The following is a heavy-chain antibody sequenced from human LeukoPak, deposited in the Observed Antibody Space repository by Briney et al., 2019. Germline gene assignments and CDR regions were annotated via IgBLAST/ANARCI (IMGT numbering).Heavy chain of an antibody. Sequence: ASVTVSCKASRYTFTVYYMHWVRQAPGQGLEWMGWINPNSGGTNYAQKFQGRVTMTRDTSISTAYMELSRLRSDDTAVYYCARDTYYYDSSGYFDYWGQGTLVTVSS. V-gene: IGHV1-2*02. CDR3: ARDTYYYDSSGYFDY. CDR1: RYTFTVYY. D-gene: IGHD3-22*01. CDR2: INPNSGGT. J-gene: IGHJ4*02.